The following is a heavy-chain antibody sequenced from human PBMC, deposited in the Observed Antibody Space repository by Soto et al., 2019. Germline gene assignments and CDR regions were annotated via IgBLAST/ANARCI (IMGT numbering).Heavy chain of an antibody. CDR2: INPNSGGT. V-gene: IGHV1-2*04. D-gene: IGHD2-2*01. CDR3: ARVGYCSSTSCDGDAFDI. J-gene: IGHJ3*02. CDR1: GYTFTGYY. Sequence: ASVKVSCKASGYTFTGYYMHWVRQAPGQGLEWMGWINPNSGGTNYAQKFQGWVTMTRDTSISTAYMELSRLRSDDTAVYYCARVGYCSSTSCDGDAFDIWGQGTMVTVSS.